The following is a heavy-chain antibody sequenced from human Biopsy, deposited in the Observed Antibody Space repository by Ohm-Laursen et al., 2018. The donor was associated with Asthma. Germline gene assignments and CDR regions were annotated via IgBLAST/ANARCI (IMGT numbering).Heavy chain of an antibody. V-gene: IGHV3-23*01. CDR2: ITGSGGFT. J-gene: IGHJ6*02. CDR1: GFTLSDYY. D-gene: IGHD2-2*01. CDR3: ARDGADCSSTSCYGGDYYYYYGMDV. Sequence: GSLRLSCTASGFTLSDYYMSWVRQAPGKGLEWVSSITGSGGFTYYADSVKGRFTISRDKSKNTLYLQMNSLRAEDTAVYYCARDGADCSSTSCYGGDYYYYYGMDVWGQGTTVTVPS.